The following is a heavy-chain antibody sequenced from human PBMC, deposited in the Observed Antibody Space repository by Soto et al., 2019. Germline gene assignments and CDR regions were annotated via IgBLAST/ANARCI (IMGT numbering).Heavy chain of an antibody. D-gene: IGHD3-3*01. CDR2: ISSSGSTI. CDR3: ARDAAYYDFWSGSPYYYYGMDV. Sequence: HPGGSLRLSXAASGFTFSSYEMNWVRQAPGKGLEWVSYISSSGSTIYYADSVKGRFTISRDNAKNSLYLQMNSLRAEDTAVYYCARDAAYYDFWSGSPYYYYGMDVWGQGTTVTVSS. J-gene: IGHJ6*02. CDR1: GFTFSSYE. V-gene: IGHV3-48*03.